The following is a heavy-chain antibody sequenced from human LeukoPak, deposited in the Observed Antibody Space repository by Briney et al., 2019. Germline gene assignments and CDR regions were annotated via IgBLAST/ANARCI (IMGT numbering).Heavy chain of an antibody. Sequence: GESLQISCKGSGYSFTSYWIGWVRQMPGKGLEWMGIIYPGDSDTRYSPSFQGQVTISADKSISTAYLQWSSLKASDTAMYYCARRGVATKNWFDPWGQGTLVTVSS. J-gene: IGHJ5*02. CDR2: IYPGDSDT. V-gene: IGHV5-51*01. D-gene: IGHD6-13*01. CDR3: ARRGVATKNWFDP. CDR1: GYSFTSYW.